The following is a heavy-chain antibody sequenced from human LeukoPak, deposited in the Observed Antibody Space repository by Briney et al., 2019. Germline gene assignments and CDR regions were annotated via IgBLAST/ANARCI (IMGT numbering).Heavy chain of an antibody. Sequence: GGSLRLSCAASGFTFSCPTMHWVRQASGKGLEWVGRIRSKANNYATAYATSVKGRFTLSGDDSKNTAYLQMNSLKTEDTAVYYCIRGAASGSYYGFDLWRQGPTVPVSS. J-gene: IGHJ6*02. CDR2: IRSKANNYAT. D-gene: IGHD1-26*01. CDR1: GFTFSCPT. V-gene: IGHV3-73*01. CDR3: IRGAASGSYYGFDL.